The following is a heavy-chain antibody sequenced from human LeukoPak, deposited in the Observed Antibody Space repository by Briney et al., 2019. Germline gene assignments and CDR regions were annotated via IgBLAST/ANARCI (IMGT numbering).Heavy chain of an antibody. CDR2: IYSGGST. Sequence: GGSLRFSCAASGFTVSSNYISWVRQAPGKGLEWVSVIYSGGSTYYADSVKGRFTISRDNSKNTLYLQMNSLRAEDTAVYYCARDSYSSSSYAFDIWGQGTMVTVSS. CDR1: GFTVSSNY. J-gene: IGHJ3*02. CDR3: ARDSYSSSSYAFDI. D-gene: IGHD6-6*01. V-gene: IGHV3-53*01.